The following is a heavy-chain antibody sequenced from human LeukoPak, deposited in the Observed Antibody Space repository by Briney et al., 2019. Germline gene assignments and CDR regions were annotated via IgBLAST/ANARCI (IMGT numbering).Heavy chain of an antibody. D-gene: IGHD6-13*01. V-gene: IGHV1-2*02. CDR1: GYTLTELS. Sequence: GASVKVSCKVSGYTLTELSMHWVRQAPGQGLEWMGWINPNSGGTNYAQKFQGRVTMTRDTSISTAYMELSRLRSDDTAVYYCARWGARAAAGLHGDWFDPWGQGTLVTVSS. CDR2: INPNSGGT. J-gene: IGHJ5*02. CDR3: ARWGARAAAGLHGDWFDP.